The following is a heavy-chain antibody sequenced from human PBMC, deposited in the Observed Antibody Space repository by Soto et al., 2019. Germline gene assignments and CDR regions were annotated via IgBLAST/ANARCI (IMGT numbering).Heavy chain of an antibody. CDR2: INPNSGGT. J-gene: IGHJ5*02. V-gene: IGHV1-2*04. D-gene: IGHD6-19*01. CDR3: AREGIAVAGIQNWFDP. Sequence: ASVKVSCQASGYTFTGYYMHWVRQAPGQGLEWMGWINPNSGGTNYAQKFQGWVTMTRDTSISTAYMELSRLRSDDTAVYYCAREGIAVAGIQNWFDPWGQGTLVTVSS. CDR1: GYTFTGYY.